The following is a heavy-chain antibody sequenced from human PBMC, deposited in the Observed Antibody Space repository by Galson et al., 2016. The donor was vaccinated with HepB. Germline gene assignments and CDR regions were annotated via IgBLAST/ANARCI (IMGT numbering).Heavy chain of an antibody. Sequence: SLRLSCAASGFTFSHYAMHWVRQAPGKGLDCVSAIRGNGGSTYYADSVKGRFTISRDNSKNTLYLQRSSLRTEDTAVYYCVKGGGYSSGWYKGAFDDWGQGTLVTVSS. D-gene: IGHD6-19*01. CDR3: VKGGGYSSGWYKGAFDD. CDR1: GFTFSHYA. J-gene: IGHJ4*02. CDR2: IRGNGGST. V-gene: IGHV3-64D*06.